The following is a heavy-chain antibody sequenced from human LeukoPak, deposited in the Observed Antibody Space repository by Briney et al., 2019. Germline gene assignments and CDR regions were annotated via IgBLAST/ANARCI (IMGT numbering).Heavy chain of an antibody. CDR1: GFTFSGSA. CDR2: IRSKANSYST. V-gene: IGHV3-73*01. J-gene: IGHJ5*02. Sequence: GGSLRLSXAASGFTFSGSAMHWVCQASGKGLEWVGRIRSKANSYSTAYAASVKGRFTISRDDSKNTAYLQMNSLKTEDTAVYYCTRQGVIRRYRSGGSCYASWFDPWGQGTLVTVSS. CDR3: TRQGVIRRYRSGGSCYASWFDP. D-gene: IGHD2-15*01.